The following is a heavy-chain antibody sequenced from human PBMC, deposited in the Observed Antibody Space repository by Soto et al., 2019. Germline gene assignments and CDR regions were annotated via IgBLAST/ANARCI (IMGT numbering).Heavy chain of an antibody. CDR3: ARGPTKFDILTTYSTGLDH. CDR1: GYTFADYY. J-gene: IGHJ4*02. Sequence: QVHLVQSGAEVKKPGASLRVSCTASGYTFADYYMHWVRQAPGQCLEWMGCINPNSGATDFAQNFRGRVPLAMDTVLTTAYMEVSSLRSDDTAVYYCARGPTKFDILTTYSTGLDHWGQGTLVTVSS. D-gene: IGHD3-9*01. CDR2: INPNSGAT. V-gene: IGHV1-2*02.